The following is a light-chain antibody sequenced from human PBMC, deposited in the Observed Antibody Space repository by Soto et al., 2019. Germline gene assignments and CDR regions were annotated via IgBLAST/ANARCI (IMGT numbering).Light chain of an antibody. Sequence: DIQMTQSPSSLSASVGDRVTITCRASQSISNYLNWYQQKPGKAPKVLIYAASSLQSGVPSRFSGSGSGTDFTLTISSLQPEDFAAYYCQQSYKTPPTFGHGTRLEI. J-gene: IGKJ5*01. V-gene: IGKV1-39*01. CDR1: QSISNY. CDR3: QQSYKTPPT. CDR2: AAS.